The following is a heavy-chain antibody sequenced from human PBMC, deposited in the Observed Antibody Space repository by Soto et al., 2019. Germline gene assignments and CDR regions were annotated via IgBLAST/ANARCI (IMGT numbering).Heavy chain of an antibody. Sequence: GGSLRLSCAASGFTVSSNYMSWVRQAPGKGLEWVSVIYGGGSTYYADSVKGRFTISRHNSKNTLYLQMNSLRAEDTAVYYCARGSYDFWSGYFGYWGQGTLVTVSS. V-gene: IGHV3-53*04. CDR2: IYGGGST. CDR3: ARGSYDFWSGYFGY. D-gene: IGHD3-3*01. CDR1: GFTVSSNY. J-gene: IGHJ4*02.